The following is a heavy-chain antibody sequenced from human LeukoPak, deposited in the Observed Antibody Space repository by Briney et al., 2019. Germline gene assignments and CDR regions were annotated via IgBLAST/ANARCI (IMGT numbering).Heavy chain of an antibody. CDR2: IWYDGSNK. Sequence: GGSLRLSCAASGFTFSSSAMHWVRQAPGKGLEWVAVIWYDGSNKYYGDSVKGRFTISRDNSKNTLYLQMNSLRAEDTAVYYCARDFHDFWSGYQNWFDPWGQGTLVTVSS. J-gene: IGHJ5*02. CDR3: ARDFHDFWSGYQNWFDP. CDR1: GFTFSSSA. D-gene: IGHD3-3*01. V-gene: IGHV3-33*08.